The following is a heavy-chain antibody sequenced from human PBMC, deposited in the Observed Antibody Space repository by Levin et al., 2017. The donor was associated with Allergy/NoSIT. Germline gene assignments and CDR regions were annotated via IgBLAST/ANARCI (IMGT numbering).Heavy chain of an antibody. J-gene: IGHJ6*02. D-gene: IGHD6-13*01. CDR1: GGTFSSYA. Sequence: GASVKVSCKASGGTFSSYAISWVRQAPGQGLEWMGGIIPIFGTANYAQKFQGRVTITADESTSTAYMELSSLRSEDTAVYYCATHPGGEQQSTSGMDVWGQGTTVTVSS. CDR3: ATHPGGEQQSTSGMDV. CDR2: IIPIFGTA. V-gene: IGHV1-69*13.